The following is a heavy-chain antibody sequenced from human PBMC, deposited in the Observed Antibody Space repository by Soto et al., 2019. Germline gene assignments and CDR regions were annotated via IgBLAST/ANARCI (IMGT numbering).Heavy chain of an antibody. Sequence: EVQLVESGGGLVKPGGSLRLSCTASGFTFSAYGMNWVRQAPGKGLEWVSFISSRSSDIYHADSVKGRFTISRDNAKNSLFLQMDSLRAEDTAVYYCARVFGNAVVKSNYMDVWCKGTTVTVSS. J-gene: IGHJ6*03. CDR3: ARVFGNAVVKSNYMDV. D-gene: IGHD3-22*01. V-gene: IGHV3-21*01. CDR1: GFTFSAYG. CDR2: ISSRSSDI.